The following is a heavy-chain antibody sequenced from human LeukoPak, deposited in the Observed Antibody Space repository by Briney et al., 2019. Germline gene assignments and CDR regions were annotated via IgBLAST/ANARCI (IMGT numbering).Heavy chain of an antibody. J-gene: IGHJ4*02. Sequence: NPSETLSLTCTVSGGSISSYYWSWIRQPPGKGLEWIGYIYYSGSTNYNPSLKSRVTISVDTSKNQFSLKLSSVTAADTAVYYCASTYDYVWGSYRFYDYWGQGTLVTVSS. D-gene: IGHD3-16*02. V-gene: IGHV4-59*12. CDR3: ASTYDYVWGSYRFYDY. CDR2: IYYSGST. CDR1: GGSISSYY.